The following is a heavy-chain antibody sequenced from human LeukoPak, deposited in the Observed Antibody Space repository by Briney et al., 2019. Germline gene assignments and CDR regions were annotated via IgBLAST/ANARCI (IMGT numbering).Heavy chain of an antibody. CDR1: GFSLSSYA. CDR2: ISSTDAGT. CDR3: TRGMLRQPPDY. Sequence: GGSLRLSCAASGFSLSSYAMSWVRQAPGKGLEWVSAISSTDAGTYHADSVRGRFTISRDNAKNSLYLQMNSLRAEDTAIYYCTRGMLRQPPDYWGQGMLVTVSS. J-gene: IGHJ4*02. V-gene: IGHV3-23*01. D-gene: IGHD3-10*02.